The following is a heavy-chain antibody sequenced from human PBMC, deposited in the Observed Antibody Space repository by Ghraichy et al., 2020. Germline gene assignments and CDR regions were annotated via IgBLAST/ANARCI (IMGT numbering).Heavy chain of an antibody. J-gene: IGHJ3*01. V-gene: IGHV1-2*02. D-gene: IGHD1-26*01. CDR2: INPNTGYS. CDR3: ARSGVIVVATTGHFFDF. CDR1: GSTFSDYY. Sequence: ASVKVSCKASGSTFSDYYIHWVRQAPVQVLEWMGWINPNTGYSNGAQKFQGRVTMTRDTSISTVYMELRRLRSDDTAVYYCARSGVIVVATTGHFFDFWGQGSVVNVSP.